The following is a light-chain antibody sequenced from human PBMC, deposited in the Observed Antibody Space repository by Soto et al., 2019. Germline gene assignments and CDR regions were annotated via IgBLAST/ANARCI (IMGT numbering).Light chain of an antibody. CDR1: QSISSY. CDR2: AAS. CDR3: QQSYSTPSRT. J-gene: IGKJ1*01. V-gene: IGKV1-39*01. Sequence: DIQMTQSPSSLSASVGDRVTITCRASQSISSYLNWYQQKPGKAPKLLIYAASSLQSGVPSRFSGSGSGTDFTLNISSLQPEDFATYYCQQSYSTPSRTFGQGTKVEIK.